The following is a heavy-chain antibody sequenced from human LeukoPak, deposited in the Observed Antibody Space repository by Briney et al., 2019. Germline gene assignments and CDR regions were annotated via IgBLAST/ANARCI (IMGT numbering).Heavy chain of an antibody. V-gene: IGHV3-66*01. D-gene: IGHD3-10*02. CDR1: GFTVSSNY. Sequence: GGSLRLSCAASGFTVSSNYMSWVRQAPGKGLEWVSVIYSGGSTYYADSVKGRFTISRDNSKNTLYLQMNSLRAEDTAVYYCARMFRPYYYGMDVWGQGTTVTVSS. J-gene: IGHJ6*02. CDR2: IYSGGST. CDR3: ARMFRPYYYGMDV.